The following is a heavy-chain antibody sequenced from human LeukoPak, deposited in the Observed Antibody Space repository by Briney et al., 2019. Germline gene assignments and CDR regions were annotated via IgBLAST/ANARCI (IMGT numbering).Heavy chain of an antibody. CDR1: GFTFDDYG. V-gene: IGHV3-49*04. CDR3: TRDPLHYYGSGSYYYFDY. Sequence: GGSLRLSCTTSGFTFDDYGVSWVRQAPGKGLEWVGFIRSNTYGGATEYAASVKGRFSISRDDSKRIAYLQMNSLKTEDTAVYFCTRDPLHYYGSGSYYYFDYWGQGTRVTVPS. D-gene: IGHD3-10*01. J-gene: IGHJ4*02. CDR2: IRSNTYGGAT.